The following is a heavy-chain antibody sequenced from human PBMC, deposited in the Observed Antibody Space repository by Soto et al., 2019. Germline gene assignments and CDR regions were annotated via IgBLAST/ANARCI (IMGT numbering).Heavy chain of an antibody. D-gene: IGHD3-3*01. V-gene: IGHV4-4*02. Sequence: QVQLQESGPGLVKPSGTLSLTCAVSGGSISSSNWWSWVRQPPGKGLEWIGEIYHSGSTNYNPSLKRRVTISVDKSKNQFSLKLSSVTAADTAVYYCASRWTFWSGYYIGSNYYYYYGMDVWGQGTTVTVSS. CDR2: IYHSGST. CDR1: GGSISSSNW. J-gene: IGHJ6*02. CDR3: ASRWTFWSGYYIGSNYYYYYGMDV.